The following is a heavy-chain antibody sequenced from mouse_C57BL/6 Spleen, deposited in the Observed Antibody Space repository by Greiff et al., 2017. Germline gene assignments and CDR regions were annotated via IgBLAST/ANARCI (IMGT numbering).Heavy chain of an antibody. D-gene: IGHD1-1*01. CDR1: GFSFNTYA. V-gene: IGHV10-1*01. CDR3: VSGYYGSSWYFDV. Sequence: EVHLVESGGGLVQPKGSLKLSCAASGFSFNTYAMNWVRQAPGKGLEWVARIRSKSNNYATYYADSVKDRFTISRDDSESMLYLQMNNLKTEDTAMYYCVSGYYGSSWYFDVWGTGTTVTVSS. J-gene: IGHJ1*03. CDR2: IRSKSNNYAT.